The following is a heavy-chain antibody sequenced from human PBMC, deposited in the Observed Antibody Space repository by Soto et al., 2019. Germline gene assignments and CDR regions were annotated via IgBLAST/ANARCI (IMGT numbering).Heavy chain of an antibody. CDR2: LYANENT. CDR3: ARDHPNWYFDL. J-gene: IGHJ2*01. V-gene: IGHV4-4*07. Sequence: PSETLSLTCTVSTASVNSYYWSWIRQPAGKGLEWIGRLYANENTDYNPSLRSLVTISVDTKRQFSLKLSSVTAADTAVYYCARDHPNWYFDLWGRGTPVTV. CDR1: TASVNSYY.